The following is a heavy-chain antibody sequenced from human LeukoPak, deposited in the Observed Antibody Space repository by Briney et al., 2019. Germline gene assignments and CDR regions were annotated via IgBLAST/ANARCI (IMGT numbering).Heavy chain of an antibody. CDR3: ASLRVPDVLLWFGELQYYFDY. CDR2: IKQDGSEK. V-gene: IGHV3-7*01. D-gene: IGHD3-10*01. J-gene: IGHJ4*02. Sequence: PRGSLRLSCAASEFTFSSYWMSWVRQAPGKGLEWVANIKQDGSEKYYVDSVKGRFTISRDNAKNSLYLQMNSLRAEDTAVYYCASLRVPDVLLWFGELQYYFDYWGQGTLVTVSS. CDR1: EFTFSSYW.